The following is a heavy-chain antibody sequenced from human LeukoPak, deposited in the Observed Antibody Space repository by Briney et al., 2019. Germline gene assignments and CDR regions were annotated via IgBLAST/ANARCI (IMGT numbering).Heavy chain of an antibody. CDR3: AKGYCSGTSCYSGTYDY. Sequence: GGSLRLSCAASGFTFSTYAMSWVRQAPGKGLEWVSAISGSGGSTYYADSVKGRFTISRDNSKNTLYLQMNSLRAEDTAVYYCAKGYCSGTSCYSGTYDYWGQGTLVTVSS. D-gene: IGHD2-2*02. V-gene: IGHV3-23*01. CDR1: GFTFSTYA. CDR2: ISGSGGST. J-gene: IGHJ4*02.